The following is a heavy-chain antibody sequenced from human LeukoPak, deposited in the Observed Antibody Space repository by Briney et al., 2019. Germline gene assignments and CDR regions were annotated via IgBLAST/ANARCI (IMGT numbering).Heavy chain of an antibody. Sequence: GGSLRLSCAASGFTFDDYAMHWVRQAPGKGLGWVSLISGDGGSTHYADSVKGRFTISRDNSKNSLYLQMNSLRTEDTALYYCAKDFDSYGKYYFDYWGQGTLVTVSS. CDR1: GFTFDDYA. V-gene: IGHV3-43*02. CDR3: AKDFDSYGKYYFDY. D-gene: IGHD5-18*01. CDR2: ISGDGGST. J-gene: IGHJ4*02.